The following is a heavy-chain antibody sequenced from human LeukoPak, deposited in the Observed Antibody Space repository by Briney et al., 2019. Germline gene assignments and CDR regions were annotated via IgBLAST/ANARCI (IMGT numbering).Heavy chain of an antibody. V-gene: IGHV3-7*03. CDR3: ARDQYDTWSRRGNFDS. J-gene: IGHJ4*02. D-gene: IGHD3-3*01. CDR1: GFTFGEYW. Sequence: GGSLRPSCVASGFTFGEYWMSWVRQAPGKGLEWVANIKLDGSEKNYVDSVKGRFTISRDNTKNSLYLQMNSPRVEDTAVFYCARDQYDTWSRRGNFDSWGQGTLVIVSS. CDR2: IKLDGSEK.